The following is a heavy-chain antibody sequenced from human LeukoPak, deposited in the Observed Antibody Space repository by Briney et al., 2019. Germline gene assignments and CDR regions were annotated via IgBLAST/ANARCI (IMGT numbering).Heavy chain of an antibody. CDR2: LKLDGSEK. CDR1: GFTFSSYW. D-gene: IGHD3-9*01. CDR3: ARGYDYDILTGPGYYLDY. V-gene: IGHV3-7*01. Sequence: GGSLRLSCAASGFTFSSYWMSWVRQSPGKGLEWVANLKLDGSEKYYVDSVKGRFTISRDNAKNSLYLQMNSLRAEDTAVYYCARGYDYDILTGPGYYLDYWGQGTLVTVSS. J-gene: IGHJ4*02.